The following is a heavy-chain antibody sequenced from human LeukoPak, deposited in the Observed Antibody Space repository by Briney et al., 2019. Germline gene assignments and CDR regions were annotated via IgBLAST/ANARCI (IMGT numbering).Heavy chain of an antibody. D-gene: IGHD4-17*01. CDR1: GFTFSNFA. CDR2: ISSSGGTT. CDR3: AKHGEAYGDSRTDY. V-gene: IGHV3-23*01. J-gene: IGHJ4*02. Sequence: GGSLRLSCAASGFTFSNFAMSWVRQAPGQGQEWVSPISSSGGTTYYADSVKGRFTISRDNSKNTLYLQMNSLRAEDTAIYYCAKHGEAYGDSRTDYWGQGTLVTVSS.